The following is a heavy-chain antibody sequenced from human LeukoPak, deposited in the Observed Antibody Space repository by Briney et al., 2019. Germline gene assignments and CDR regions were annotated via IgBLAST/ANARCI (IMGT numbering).Heavy chain of an antibody. CDR2: IYYSGST. V-gene: IGHV4-39*07. J-gene: IGHJ4*02. D-gene: IGHD3-10*01. Sequence: SETLSLTCTVSGGSISSSSYYWGWIRQPPGKGLEWIGSIYYSGSTYYNPSLKSRVTMSVDTSKNQFSLKLSSVTAADTAVYYCASGEGGYYGSGSYNYWGQGTLVTVSS. CDR3: ASGEGGYYGSGSYNY. CDR1: GGSISSSSYY.